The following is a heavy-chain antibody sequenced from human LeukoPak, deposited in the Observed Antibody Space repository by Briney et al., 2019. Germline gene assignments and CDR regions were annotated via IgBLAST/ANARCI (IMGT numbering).Heavy chain of an antibody. J-gene: IGHJ2*01. CDR2: IKQDGSQI. CDR3: ARDSGEYSFGGFWYFDV. V-gene: IGHV3-7*05. CDR1: GFMFSSYW. Sequence: GGSLRLSCAGSGFMFSSYWIYWVRQAPGKGLESVSNIKQDGSQIHYVDSVKGRFTISRDNAQNSVYLQMNSLRVEDTAVYYCARDSGEYSFGGFWYFDVWGRGTLVTVSS. D-gene: IGHD5-18*01.